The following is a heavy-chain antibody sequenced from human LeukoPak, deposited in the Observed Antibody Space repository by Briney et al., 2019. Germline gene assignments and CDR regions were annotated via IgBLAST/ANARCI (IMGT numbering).Heavy chain of an antibody. CDR3: ANAGQSPGIAVAGTAGY. D-gene: IGHD6-19*01. V-gene: IGHV3-23*01. CDR2: ISSGGGST. Sequence: ETLSLTCTVSGGSISSSSYYWGWIRQAPGKGLEWVSAISSGGGSTYYTDSVKGRFTISRDNSKNTLYLQMNSLRDEDTAVYYCANAGQSPGIAVAGTAGYWGQGTLVIVSS. J-gene: IGHJ4*02. CDR1: GGSISSSSYY.